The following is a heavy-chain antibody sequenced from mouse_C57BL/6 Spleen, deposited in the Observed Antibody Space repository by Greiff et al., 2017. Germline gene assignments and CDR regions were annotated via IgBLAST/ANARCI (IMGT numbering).Heavy chain of an antibody. V-gene: IGHV5-17*01. Sequence: EVMLVESGGGLVKPGGSLKLSCTASGFTFSDYGMHWVRQAPEKGLEWVAYISSGSSTIYYADTVKGRFTISRDNAKNTLFLQMTSLRSEDTAMYYCARPRGFTTVGYYFDYWGQGTTLTVSS. CDR3: ARPRGFTTVGYYFDY. J-gene: IGHJ2*01. CDR1: GFTFSDYG. CDR2: ISSGSSTI. D-gene: IGHD1-1*01.